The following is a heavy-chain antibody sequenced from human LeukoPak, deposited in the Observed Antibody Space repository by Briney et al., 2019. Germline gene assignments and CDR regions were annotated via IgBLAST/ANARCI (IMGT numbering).Heavy chain of an antibody. V-gene: IGHV3-21*01. CDR3: ARDPRILSAVPNWFDP. Sequence: PGGSLRLSCAASGFTFSSYSMNWVRQAPGKGLEWVSSISSSSSYIYYADSVKGRFTISRDNAKNSLYLQMNSLRAEDTAVYYCARDPRILSAVPNWFDPWGQGTLVTVSS. J-gene: IGHJ5*02. D-gene: IGHD2-2*01. CDR1: GFTFSSYS. CDR2: ISSSSSYI.